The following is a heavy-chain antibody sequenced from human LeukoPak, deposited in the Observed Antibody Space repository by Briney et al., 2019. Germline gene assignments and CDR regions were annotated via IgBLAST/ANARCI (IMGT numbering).Heavy chain of an antibody. CDR1: GGSISSSSYY. CDR3: ARLTNSDFWSGYYRTFDY. J-gene: IGHJ4*02. CDR2: IYYSGST. V-gene: IGHV4-39*01. Sequence: SETLSLTCTVSGGSISSSSYYWGWIRQPPGKGLEWIGSIYYSGSTYYNPSLKSRVTISVDTSKNQFSLKLSSVTAADTAVYYCARLTNSDFWSGYYRTFDYWGQGTLVTVSS. D-gene: IGHD3-3*01.